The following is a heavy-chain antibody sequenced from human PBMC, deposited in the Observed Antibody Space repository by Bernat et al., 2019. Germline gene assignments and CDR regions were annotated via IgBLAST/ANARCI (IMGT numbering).Heavy chain of an antibody. CDR3: ARGRSQQLAPTYYYYYMDV. D-gene: IGHD6-13*01. Sequence: QVQLQESGPGLVKPSETLSLTCTVSGGSISSYYWSWIRQPPGKGLEWIGYIYYSGSTNYNPSLKSRVTISVDTSKNQFSLKLSSVTAADTAVYYCARGRSQQLAPTYYYYYMDVWGKGTTVTVSS. J-gene: IGHJ6*03. CDR1: GGSISSYY. V-gene: IGHV4-59*01. CDR2: IYYSGST.